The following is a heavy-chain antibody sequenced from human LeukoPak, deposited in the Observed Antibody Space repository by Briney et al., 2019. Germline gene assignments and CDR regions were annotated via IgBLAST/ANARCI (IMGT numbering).Heavy chain of an antibody. CDR2: INPNSGGT. J-gene: IGHJ6*03. CDR1: GYTFTGYY. Sequence: ASVKVSCKASGYTFTGYYMHWVRQAPGQGLEWMGWINPNSGGTNYAQKFQSRVTMTRDTSTSTAYMELSRLRSDDTAVYYCARDADGYYYYMDVWGKGTTVTVSS. V-gene: IGHV1-2*02. CDR3: ARDADGYYYYMDV.